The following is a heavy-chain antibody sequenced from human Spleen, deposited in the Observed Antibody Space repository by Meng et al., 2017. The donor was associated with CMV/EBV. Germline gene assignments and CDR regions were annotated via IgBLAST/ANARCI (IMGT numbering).Heavy chain of an antibody. J-gene: IGHJ6*02. CDR3: ARGDKYYYYGMDV. CDR1: GYTFASYD. V-gene: IGHV1-18*01. CDR2: TSAHNGQT. Sequence: ASVKVSCKTSGYTFASYDIIWVRQAPGQGLECMAWTSAHNGQTNYAQKFQGRVTMTTDTSTSTAYMELRSLRSDDTAVYYCARGDKYYYYGMDVWGQGTTVTVSS.